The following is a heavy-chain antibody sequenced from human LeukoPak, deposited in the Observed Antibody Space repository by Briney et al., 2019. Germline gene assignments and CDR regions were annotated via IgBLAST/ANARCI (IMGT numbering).Heavy chain of an antibody. CDR1: GYTFSSYG. J-gene: IGHJ4*02. V-gene: IGHV1-18*01. CDR3: AREPPTLSMADPYYFDY. D-gene: IGHD2-8*01. Sequence: GASVKVSCKASGYTFSSYGISWVRQAPGQGLEWIGWISTYNGNTHYAQKLQGRVTMTTDTSTTTAYMELRGLRSDDTAVYYCAREPPTLSMADPYYFDYWGQGTLVTVSS. CDR2: ISTYNGNT.